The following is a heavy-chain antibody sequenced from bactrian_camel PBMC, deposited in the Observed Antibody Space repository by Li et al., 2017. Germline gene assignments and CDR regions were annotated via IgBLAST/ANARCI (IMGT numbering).Heavy chain of an antibody. CDR1: GYTDSNVC. D-gene: IGHD6*01. V-gene: IGHV3S1*01. J-gene: IGHJ6*01. Sequence: HVQLVESGGGSVQAGGSLRLSCAASGYTDSNVCMGWFRQSPGKEREGVAVIHTRSGGTNYADSVKGRFTISRDRAKNTLTLQMDSLKPEDTAVYYCASVDTVAKVRFGECSFGSWGQGTQVTVS. CDR3: ASVDTVAKVRFGECSFGS. CDR2: IHTRSGGT.